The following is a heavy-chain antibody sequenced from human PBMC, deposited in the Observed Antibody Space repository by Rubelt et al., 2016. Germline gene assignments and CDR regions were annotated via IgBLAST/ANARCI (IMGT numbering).Heavy chain of an antibody. CDR2: IKEDGSAK. CDR1: GFTFSRSW. D-gene: IGHD3-16*02. CDR3: ARDSYRFFDY. Sequence: EVQLVESGGGLVQPGGSLRLSCTASGFTFSRSWMSWLRQAPGKGLEWVANIKEDGSAKYYVDSLNGRFTISRDNAKNSLYLQMNRLRAEDTAVYYCARDSYRFFDYWGQGTLVTVSS. J-gene: IGHJ4*02. V-gene: IGHV3-7*05.